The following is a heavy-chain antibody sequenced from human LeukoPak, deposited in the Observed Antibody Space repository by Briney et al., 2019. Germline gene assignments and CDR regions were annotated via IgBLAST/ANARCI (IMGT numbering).Heavy chain of an antibody. CDR2: IKQDGSEE. CDR1: GFTFSIYW. Sequence: QTGGSLRLSCAASGFTFSIYWMSWVRQAPGQGLEWVANIKQDGSEEYYVDSVKGRFTISRDNAKNSLYLQMNSLRADDTAVYYCARDHGSGSFDDYWGQGTLVTVSS. J-gene: IGHJ4*02. V-gene: IGHV3-7*01. CDR3: ARDHGSGSFDDY. D-gene: IGHD3-10*01.